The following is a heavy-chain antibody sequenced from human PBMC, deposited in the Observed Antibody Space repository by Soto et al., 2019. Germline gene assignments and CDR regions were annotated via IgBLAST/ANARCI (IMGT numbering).Heavy chain of an antibody. J-gene: IGHJ4*02. CDR3: VKDPYDWHPFTY. Sequence: EVQLLESGGGLVQPGGSLRLSCAASGFTFSSYAMSWVRQAPGKGLEWVSGTGGSGGSTYYADSVKGRFTISRDNSKTTLYQQMNSLRAGDTAVYYCVKDPYDWHPFTYWGQGTLVTVSA. V-gene: IGHV3-23*01. CDR2: TGGSGGST. CDR1: GFTFSSYA. D-gene: IGHD5-12*01.